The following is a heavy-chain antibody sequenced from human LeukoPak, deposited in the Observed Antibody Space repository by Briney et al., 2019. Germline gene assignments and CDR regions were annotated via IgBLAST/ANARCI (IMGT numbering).Heavy chain of an antibody. CDR2: ILNDGSQE. V-gene: IGHV3-33*01. D-gene: IGHD3-16*01. Sequence: GGSLRLSCAASGFTFSSYGTHWVRQAPGKGLEWVAVILNDGSQEKYADSVKGRFTISRDNSKNTLFLQMNSLRAEDTAVYYCARDDALGDNALDIWGQGTMVTVSS. CDR3: ARDDALGDNALDI. CDR1: GFTFSSYG. J-gene: IGHJ3*02.